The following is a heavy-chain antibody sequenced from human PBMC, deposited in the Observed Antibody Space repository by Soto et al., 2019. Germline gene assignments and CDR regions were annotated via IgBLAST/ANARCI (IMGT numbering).Heavy chain of an antibody. J-gene: IGHJ6*03. Sequence: PSETLCLTCTVSGGSISSSSYYWGWIRQPPGKGLEWIGSIYYSGSTYYNPSLKSRVTISVDTSKNQFSLKLSSVTAADTAVYYCARWFGELLFYYYYMDVWGKGTTVTVSS. CDR3: ARWFGELLFYYYYMDV. CDR2: IYYSGST. V-gene: IGHV4-39*01. CDR1: GGSISSSSYY. D-gene: IGHD3-10*01.